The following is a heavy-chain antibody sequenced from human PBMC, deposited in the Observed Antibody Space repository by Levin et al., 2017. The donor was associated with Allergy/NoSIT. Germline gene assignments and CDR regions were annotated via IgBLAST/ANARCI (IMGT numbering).Heavy chain of an antibody. CDR2: IYHKGSA. D-gene: IGHD2-21*02. Sequence: SETLSLTCTVSGDSITSGPYSWSWIRQPPGKGLEWIGYIYHKGSAYYNPSLNSRVTMEVDRSKNQFSLRLNSVTAADTALYYCARYRGGDYYFDYWGRGTLVTVSS. J-gene: IGHJ4*02. CDR1: GDSITSGPYS. CDR3: ARYRGGDYYFDY. V-gene: IGHV4-30-2*01.